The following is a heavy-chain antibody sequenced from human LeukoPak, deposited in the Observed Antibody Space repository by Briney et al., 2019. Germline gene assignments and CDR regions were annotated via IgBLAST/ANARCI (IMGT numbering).Heavy chain of an antibody. J-gene: IGHJ3*02. D-gene: IGHD3-10*02. CDR2: IYYSGSN. CDR1: GGSISSYY. V-gene: IGHV4-59*01. CDR3: ARDPPGGLFGELFGFPDVCDI. Sequence: SETLSLTCTVSGGSISSYYWSWIRQPPGKGLEWNVYIYYSGSNNYNPSLKCRDLISVDTSKSQFYLKLSSVTAADTAVYYCARDPPGGLFGELFGFPDVCDIWGQGTMVSV.